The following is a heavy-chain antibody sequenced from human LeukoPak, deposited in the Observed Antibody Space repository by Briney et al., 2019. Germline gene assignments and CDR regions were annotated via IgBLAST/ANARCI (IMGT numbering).Heavy chain of an antibody. V-gene: IGHV3-23*01. D-gene: IGHD1-26*01. J-gene: IGHJ4*02. Sequence: PGGSLRHSCAASGFTSSSYAISWVRQAPGKGLEWVSGISGSGGSTYYADSVKGRFTISRDNSKNTLYLQMNSLRAEDTAVYYCAKGSSRGRYYAFDYWGQRTRDTVSS. CDR1: GFTSSSYA. CDR2: ISGSGGST. CDR3: AKGSSRGRYYAFDY.